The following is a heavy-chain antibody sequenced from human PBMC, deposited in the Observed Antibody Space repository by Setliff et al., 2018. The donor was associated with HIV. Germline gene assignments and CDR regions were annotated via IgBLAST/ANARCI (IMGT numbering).Heavy chain of an antibody. J-gene: IGHJ5*02. CDR2: IRSSADT. CDR1: GASISSHNYY. Sequence: SETLSLTCTVSGASISSHNYYWGWIRQSRGKGLEWIASIRSSADTYYNPSLQSRVILSVDTSNNQISLKLTSVTAADTAVYYCTIPASSLAPTWGRGTQVTVSS. CDR3: TIPASSLAPT. V-gene: IGHV4-39*01.